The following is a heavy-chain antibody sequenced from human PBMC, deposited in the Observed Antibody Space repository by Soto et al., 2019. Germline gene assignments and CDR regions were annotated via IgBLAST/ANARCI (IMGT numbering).Heavy chain of an antibody. CDR2: IKSKTDGGTT. CDR1: GFTFSNAW. CDR3: TTGNYYDSSGYQIWS. V-gene: IGHV3-15*07. J-gene: IGHJ4*02. Sequence: EVQLVESGGGLVKPGGSLRLSCAASGFTFSNAWMNWVRQAPGKGLEWVGRIKSKTDGGTTDYAAPVKGRFTISRDDSKNTLYLQMNSLKTEDTAVYYCTTGNYYDSSGYQIWSWGQGTLVTVSS. D-gene: IGHD3-22*01.